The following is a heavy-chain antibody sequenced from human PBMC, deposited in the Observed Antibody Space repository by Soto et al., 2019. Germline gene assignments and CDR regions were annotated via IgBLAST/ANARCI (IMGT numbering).Heavy chain of an antibody. CDR2: INHSGST. CDR3: ARGGYSYGYHYYYYGMDV. CDR1: GGSFSGYY. V-gene: IGHV4-34*01. J-gene: IGHJ6*02. Sequence: PSETLSLTCAVYGGSFSGYYWSWIRQPPGKGLEWIGEINHSGSTNYNPSLKSRVTISVDTSKNQFSLKLSSVTAADTAAYYCARGGYSYGYHYYYYGMDVWGQGTTVTVSS. D-gene: IGHD5-18*01.